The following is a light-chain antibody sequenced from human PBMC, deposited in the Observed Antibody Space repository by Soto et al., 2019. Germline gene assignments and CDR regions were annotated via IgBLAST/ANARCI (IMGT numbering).Light chain of an antibody. V-gene: IGLV2-14*01. CDR2: EVS. J-gene: IGLJ2*01. Sequence: QSALTQPASVSGSPGQSITISCTGTSSDLGSYNYVSWYQQHPGKAPKLMIYEVSNRPSGVSNRFSGSKSGNTASLTISGLQADDEADYYCSSYTSFSTVVFGGGTKLTVL. CDR3: SSYTSFSTVV. CDR1: SSDLGSYNY.